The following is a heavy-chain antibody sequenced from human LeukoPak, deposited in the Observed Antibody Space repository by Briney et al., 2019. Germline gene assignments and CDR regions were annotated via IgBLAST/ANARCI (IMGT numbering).Heavy chain of an antibody. J-gene: IGHJ4*02. V-gene: IGHV3-23*01. CDR1: GFPFRSYA. Sequence: GGSLRLSCVASGFPFRSYAMTWVRQTPGKGLESVSVITDDEDTYYADSVKGRFTISRDNSQDTVFLQMNSLRVEDTAVYYCAKVDYWSPENYFDSWGQGTLVTVSS. CDR2: ITDDEDT. CDR3: AKVDYWSPENYFDS. D-gene: IGHD1-1*01.